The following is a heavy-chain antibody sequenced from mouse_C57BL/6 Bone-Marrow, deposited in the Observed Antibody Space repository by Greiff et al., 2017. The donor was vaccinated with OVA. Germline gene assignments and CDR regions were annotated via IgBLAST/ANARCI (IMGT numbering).Heavy chain of an antibody. CDR2: IYPRDGST. CDR1: GYTFTSYD. J-gene: IGHJ4*01. D-gene: IGHD1-1*01. V-gene: IGHV1-85*01. Sequence: VKLMESGPELVKPGASVKLSCKASGYTFTSYDINWVKQRPGQGLEWIGWIYPRDGSTKYNEKFKGKATLTVDTSSSTAYMELHSLTSEDSAVYFCARPYYGSRGGYWGQGTSVTVSS. CDR3: ARPYYGSRGGY.